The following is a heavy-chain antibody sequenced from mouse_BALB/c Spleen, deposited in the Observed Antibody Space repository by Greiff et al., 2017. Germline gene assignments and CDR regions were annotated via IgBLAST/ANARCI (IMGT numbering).Heavy chain of an antibody. CDR2: ISYDGSN. Sequence: ESGPGLVKPSQSLSLTCSVTGYSITSGYYWNWIRQFPGNKLEWMGYISYDGSNNYNPSLKNRISITRDTSKNQFFLKLNSVTTEDTATYYCARDRNVYFDYWGQGTTLTVSS. CDR3: ARDRNVYFDY. J-gene: IGHJ2*01. CDR1: GYSITSGYY. V-gene: IGHV3-6*02.